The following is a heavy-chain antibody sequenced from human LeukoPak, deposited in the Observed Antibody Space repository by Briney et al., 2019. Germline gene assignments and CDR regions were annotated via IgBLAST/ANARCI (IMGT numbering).Heavy chain of an antibody. CDR2: IYSGGST. Sequence: GGSLRLSCAASGFTFSSYSMNWVRQAPGKGLEWVSVIYSGGSTYYADSVKGRFTISRDNSKNTLYLQMNSLRAEDTAVYYCARDSLRWLDAFDIWGQGTMVTVSS. CDR1: GFTFSSYS. J-gene: IGHJ3*02. V-gene: IGHV3-53*01. D-gene: IGHD4-23*01. CDR3: ARDSLRWLDAFDI.